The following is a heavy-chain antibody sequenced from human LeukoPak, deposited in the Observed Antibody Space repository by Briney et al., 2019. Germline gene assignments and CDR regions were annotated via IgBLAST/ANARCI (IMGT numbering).Heavy chain of an antibody. CDR1: GFSFSTCA. J-gene: IGHJ4*02. CDR3: AKDVRGYNRPFDY. Sequence: GGSLRLSCAASGFSFSTCAMNWVRQAPGKGLEWVSAISGSGSNTYYADSVKGRFTISRDNSKNTLYLQMNSLGAEDAALYYCAKDVRGYNRPFDYWGQGTLVTVSS. V-gene: IGHV3-23*01. D-gene: IGHD3-10*02. CDR2: ISGSGSNT.